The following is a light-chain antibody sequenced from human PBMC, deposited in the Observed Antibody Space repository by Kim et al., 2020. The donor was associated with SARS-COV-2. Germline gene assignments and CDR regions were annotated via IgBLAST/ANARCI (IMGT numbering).Light chain of an antibody. J-gene: IGKJ5*01. CDR2: AAT. V-gene: IGKV1-39*01. CDR1: QDLNTY. Sequence: DSQVTQSPSSLSASVGDRVTITCRTSQDLNTYMNWYQQKPGKAPKLLIYAATTLQDGVPSRFSGNTSGTYFTLTINSLQPDDCATYYCQQSYDTPIFGQGTRLEIK. CDR3: QQSYDTPI.